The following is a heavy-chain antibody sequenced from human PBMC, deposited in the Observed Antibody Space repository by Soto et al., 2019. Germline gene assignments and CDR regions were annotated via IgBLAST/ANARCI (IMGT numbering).Heavy chain of an antibody. V-gene: IGHV1-3*01. Sequence: GASVKVSCKASGFTFTLYSMHWVRQAPGQRLEWMGWINGGSGKTKYSKKFQGRVTIARDTSASTAYMEVSSLRSEDTAVYYCARAAVTSEFDPWGQGTLVTVSS. D-gene: IGHD4-4*01. CDR1: GFTFTLYS. CDR2: INGGSGKT. CDR3: ARAAVTSEFDP. J-gene: IGHJ5*02.